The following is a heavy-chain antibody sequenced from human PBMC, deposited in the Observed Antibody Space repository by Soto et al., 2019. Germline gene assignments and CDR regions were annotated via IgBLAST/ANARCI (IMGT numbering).Heavy chain of an antibody. J-gene: IGHJ6*02. D-gene: IGHD3-10*01. CDR3: ARISPSYPYFYYGMDV. CDR2: IYPYGSET. CDR1: GYIFVTHW. V-gene: IGHV5-51*01. Sequence: LGESLKISCECSGYIFVTHWICCFRQMPVKGLEWIGIIYPYGSETTYSPAFQGHVTISADKSTNTAYLQWSSLKASDTAIYYCARISPSYPYFYYGMDVWGQGTTVTVSS.